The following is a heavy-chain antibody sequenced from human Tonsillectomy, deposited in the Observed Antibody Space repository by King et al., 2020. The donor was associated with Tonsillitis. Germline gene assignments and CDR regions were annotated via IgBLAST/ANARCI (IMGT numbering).Heavy chain of an antibody. J-gene: IGHJ4*02. CDR3: AKDVRGGGYYGSGSYADY. D-gene: IGHD3-10*01. V-gene: IGHV3-23*04. CDR1: GFTFSSYA. CDR2: ISGSGGST. Sequence: VQLVESGGGLVQPGGSLRLSCAASGFTFSSYAMSWVRQAPGKGLEWVSAISGSGGSTYYADSVKGRFTISRDNSKNTLYLQMNSLRAEDTAVYYCAKDVRGGGYYGSGSYADYWGQGTLVTVSS.